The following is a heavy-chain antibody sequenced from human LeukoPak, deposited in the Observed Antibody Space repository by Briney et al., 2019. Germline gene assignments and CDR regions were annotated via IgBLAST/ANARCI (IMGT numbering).Heavy chain of an antibody. Sequence: KSSETLSLTCAVYGGSFSGYYWSWIRQPPGKGLEWIGEINHSGSTNYNPSLKSRVTISVDTSKNQFSLKLSSVTAADTAVYYCARAKRGYSYGPYFDYWGQGTLVTVSS. V-gene: IGHV4-34*01. CDR1: GGSFSGYY. CDR3: ARAKRGYSYGPYFDY. J-gene: IGHJ4*02. D-gene: IGHD5-18*01. CDR2: INHSGST.